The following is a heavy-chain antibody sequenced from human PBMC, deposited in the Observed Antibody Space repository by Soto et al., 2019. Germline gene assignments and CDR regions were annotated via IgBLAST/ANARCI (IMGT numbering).Heavy chain of an antibody. J-gene: IGHJ4*02. V-gene: IGHV3-23*01. CDR3: AKRPASIITFDY. D-gene: IGHD2-2*01. CDR2: ISGNGGST. CDR1: GCTFSNYA. Sequence: GGLLRLSCAASGCTFSNYAMSWVRQAPGKGLEWVSTISGNGGSTYYADSVKGRFTISRDNSKNMLFLQINSLRDDDSAVYYCAKRPASIITFDYWGQGTPVTVSS.